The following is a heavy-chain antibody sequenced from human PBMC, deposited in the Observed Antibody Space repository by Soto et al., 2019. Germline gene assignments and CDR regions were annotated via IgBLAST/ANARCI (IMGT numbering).Heavy chain of an antibody. D-gene: IGHD3-22*01. CDR1: GYSFTRYD. CDR2: MNPNSGNT. Sequence: ASVKVSCKASGYSFTRYDINWVRPATGQGLEWMGWMNPNSGNTGYAQKFQGRVTMTRNTSISTAYMELSSLRSEDTAVYYCARSYDSSGYYPDAFDIWGQGTMVTVSS. J-gene: IGHJ3*02. CDR3: ARSYDSSGYYPDAFDI. V-gene: IGHV1-8*01.